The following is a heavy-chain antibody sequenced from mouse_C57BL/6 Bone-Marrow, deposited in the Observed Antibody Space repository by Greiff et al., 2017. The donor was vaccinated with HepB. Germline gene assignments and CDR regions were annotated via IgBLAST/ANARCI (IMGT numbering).Heavy chain of an antibody. J-gene: IGHJ1*03. D-gene: IGHD1-1*01. CDR1: GFTFSSYG. V-gene: IGHV5-6*01. CDR2: ISSGGSYT. CDR3: ARHGSSSYWYFDV. Sequence: EVKVVESGGDLVKPGGSLKLSCAASGFTFSSYGMSWVRQTPDKRLEWVATISSGGSYTYYPDSVKGRITISRDNTKNTLYLQMSSLKSEDTAMYYCARHGSSSYWYFDVWGTGTTVTVSS.